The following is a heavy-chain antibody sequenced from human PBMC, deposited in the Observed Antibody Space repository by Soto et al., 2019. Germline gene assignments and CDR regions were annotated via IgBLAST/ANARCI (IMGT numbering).Heavy chain of an antibody. J-gene: IGHJ4*02. V-gene: IGHV4-30-4*01. Sequence: PSETLSLTCTVSGGSISSGDYYWSWIRQPPGKGLEWIGYIYYSGSTYYNPSLKSRVTISVDTSKNQFSLKLSSVTAADTAVYYCARAYVDTAMVRQMAFVDYWGQGTLVTVSS. CDR1: GGSISSGDYY. CDR3: ARAYVDTAMVRQMAFVDY. CDR2: IYYSGST. D-gene: IGHD5-18*01.